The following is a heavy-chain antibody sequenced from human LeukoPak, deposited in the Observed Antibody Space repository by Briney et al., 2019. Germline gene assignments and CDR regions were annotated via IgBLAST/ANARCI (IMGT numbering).Heavy chain of an antibody. J-gene: IGHJ4*02. Sequence: ASVKVSCKASGYTHTCYYIHWVRQAPGQGREWMGWINPNSGGTNYARKFQGRVTRTRDTAISTAYMELSRLRSDDPAVYYWAREGQWVADRQRCFDYWGQGTLVTVSS. CDR1: GYTHTCYY. D-gene: IGHD6-19*01. V-gene: IGHV1-2*02. CDR3: AREGQWVADRQRCFDY. CDR2: INPNSGGT.